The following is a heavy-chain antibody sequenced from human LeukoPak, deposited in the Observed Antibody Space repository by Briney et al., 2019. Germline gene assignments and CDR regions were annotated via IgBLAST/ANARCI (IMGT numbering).Heavy chain of an antibody. CDR3: ARGGYDSSGYYYGRFDY. Sequence: SVKVSCKASGGTFSSYAISWVRQAPGQGLEWMGRIIPILGIANYAQKFQGRVTITADKSTSTAYMELSSLRSEDTAVYYCARGGYDSSGYYYGRFDYWGQGTLVTVSS. CDR1: GGTFSSYA. CDR2: IIPILGIA. V-gene: IGHV1-69*04. D-gene: IGHD3-22*01. J-gene: IGHJ4*02.